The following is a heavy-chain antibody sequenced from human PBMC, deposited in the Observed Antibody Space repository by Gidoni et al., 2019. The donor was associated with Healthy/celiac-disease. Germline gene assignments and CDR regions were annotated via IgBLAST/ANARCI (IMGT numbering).Heavy chain of an antibody. D-gene: IGHD2-2*01. CDR1: GFTFSSYG. J-gene: IGHJ6*02. Sequence: QVQLVASGGGVVQPGRSLRLSCAASGFTFSSYGMHWVRQAPGKGLEGVAVRWYDGSNKYYADSVKGRFTISRDNSKNTLYLKMNSLRAEDTAVYYCARDNGVPAAMGPYYYYGMDVWGQGTTVTVSS. CDR3: ARDNGVPAAMGPYYYYGMDV. V-gene: IGHV3-33*01. CDR2: RWYDGSNK.